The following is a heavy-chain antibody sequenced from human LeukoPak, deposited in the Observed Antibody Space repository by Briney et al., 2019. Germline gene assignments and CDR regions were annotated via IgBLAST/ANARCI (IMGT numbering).Heavy chain of an antibody. Sequence: GGSLRLSCVVSGLSFSRFSMIWVRQAPGKGLEWVASVTGRSSYIYYADSVKGRFTISRDNVRNSLYLRMNNLRVEDTAVYYRARDPSLDSNYGVYADFWGRGTLVTVSS. J-gene: IGHJ4*02. D-gene: IGHD4-17*01. V-gene: IGHV3-21*01. CDR3: ARDPSLDSNYGVYADF. CDR1: GLSFSRFS. CDR2: VTGRSSYI.